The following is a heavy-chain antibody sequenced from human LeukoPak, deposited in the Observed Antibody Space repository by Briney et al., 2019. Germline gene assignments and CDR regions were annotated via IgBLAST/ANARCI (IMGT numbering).Heavy chain of an antibody. CDR2: IGGDSAST. CDR1: GFGVEVYV. CDR3: VKDLIVGDYYSSDNYYLPDAFDI. D-gene: IGHD3-10*01. J-gene: IGHJ3*02. Sequence: PGGSLRPSCAASGFGVEVYVMRWVRQVPGKGLEWVSLIGGDSASTYYADSLKGRFTIFRDHSYDSLYLQMDRLRIEDTALYYCVKDLIVGDYYSSDNYYLPDAFDIWGQGTMVTVSS. V-gene: IGHV3-43*02.